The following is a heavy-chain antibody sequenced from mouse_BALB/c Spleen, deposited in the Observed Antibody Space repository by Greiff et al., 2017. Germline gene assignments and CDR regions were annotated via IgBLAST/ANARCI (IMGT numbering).Heavy chain of an antibody. J-gene: IGHJ4*01. Sequence: VKLQEAGGGLVKPGGSPKLSCSASGFTFCYFFMVLVRQTPEKRLEWVATISDGGSYTYYPDSVKGRFTISRDNAKNNLYLQMSSLKSEDTAMYYCARDRDYYDYAYAMDYWGQGTSVTVSS. D-gene: IGHD2-4*01. CDR3: ARDRDYYDYAYAMDY. V-gene: IGHV5-4*02. CDR1: GFTFCYFF. CDR2: ISDGGSYT.